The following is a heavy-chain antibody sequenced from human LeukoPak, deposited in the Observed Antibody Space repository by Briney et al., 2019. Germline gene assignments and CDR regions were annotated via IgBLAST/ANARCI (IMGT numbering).Heavy chain of an antibody. CDR1: GFTLSSYW. J-gene: IGHJ3*02. V-gene: IGHV3-7*01. Sequence: PGGSLRLSCAASGFTLSSYWMSWVRQAPGKGLEWVANIKQDGSEKYYVDSVKGRFTISRDNAKNSLYLQMNSLRAEDTAVYYCARDKGLLPGNIGQYSSGWDDAFDIWGQGTMVTVSS. D-gene: IGHD6-19*01. CDR2: IKQDGSEK. CDR3: ARDKGLLPGNIGQYSSGWDDAFDI.